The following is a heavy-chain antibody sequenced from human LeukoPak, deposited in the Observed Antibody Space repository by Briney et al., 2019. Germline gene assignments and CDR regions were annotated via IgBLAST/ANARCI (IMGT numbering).Heavy chain of an antibody. D-gene: IGHD2-2*02. CDR3: ARGGYCSSTSCYMYNWFDP. J-gene: IGHJ5*02. CDR1: GGSISSYY. V-gene: IGHV4-59*01. Sequence: SETLSLTCTVSGGSISSYYWSWIRQPPGKGLEWIGYIYYSGSTNYNPSLKSRVTISVDTSKNQFSLKLSSVTAADTAVYYCARGGYCSSTSCYMYNWFDPWGQGTLVTVSS. CDR2: IYYSGST.